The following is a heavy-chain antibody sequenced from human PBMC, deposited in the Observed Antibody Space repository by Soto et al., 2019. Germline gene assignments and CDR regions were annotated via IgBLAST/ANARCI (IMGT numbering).Heavy chain of an antibody. CDR1: GYTFTSYG. CDR3: ARDLEIFGVVGWFDP. D-gene: IGHD3-3*01. V-gene: IGHV1-18*01. Sequence: ASVKVSCKASGYTFTSYGISWVRQAPGQGLEWMGWISAYNGNTNYAQKLQGRVTMTTDTSTSTAYMELRSLRSDDTAVYYCARDLEIFGVVGWFDPWGQGTLVTVSS. J-gene: IGHJ5*02. CDR2: ISAYNGNT.